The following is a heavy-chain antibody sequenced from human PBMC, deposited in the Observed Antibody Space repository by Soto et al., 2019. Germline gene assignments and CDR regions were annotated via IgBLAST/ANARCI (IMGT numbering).Heavy chain of an antibody. V-gene: IGHV3-49*03. J-gene: IGHJ6*02. D-gene: IGHD3-22*01. CDR3: TREGEDDSSGYYYYYYYYGMDV. CDR2: IRSKAYGGTT. CDR1: GFTFGDYA. Sequence: GGSLRLSCTASGFTFGDYAMSWFRQAPGKGLEWVGFIRSKAYGGTTEYAASVKGRFTISRDDSKSIAYLQMNSLKTEDTAVYYCTREGEDDSSGYYYYYYYYGMDVWGQGTTVTVSS.